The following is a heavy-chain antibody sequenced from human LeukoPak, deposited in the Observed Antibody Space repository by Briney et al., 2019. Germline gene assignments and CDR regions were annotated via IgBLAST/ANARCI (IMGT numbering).Heavy chain of an antibody. J-gene: IGHJ5*02. D-gene: IGHD5-12*01. Sequence: PGGSLRLSCAASGFIFRNYGMHWVRQAPGKGLEYVSSINSTGDNTYYADSVRGRFTISRDNSKNMLYLQMGSLTTEDTAVFYCARDSGRAQGWFGPWGQGTLVTVSS. CDR2: INSTGDNT. V-gene: IGHV3-64*02. CDR1: GFIFRNYG. CDR3: ARDSGRAQGWFGP.